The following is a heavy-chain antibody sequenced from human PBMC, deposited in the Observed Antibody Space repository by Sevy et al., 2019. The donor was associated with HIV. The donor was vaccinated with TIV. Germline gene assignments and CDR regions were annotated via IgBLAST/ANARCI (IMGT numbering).Heavy chain of an antibody. Sequence: GGSLRLSCAASGFTFDDYGMSWVRQAPGKGLEWVSGINWNGGSTGYADSVKGRFTISRDNVKNSLYLQMNSLRAEDTALYYCARGTLRRGYSYGFYDYWGQGTLVTVSS. CDR2: INWNGGST. CDR1: GFTFDDYG. CDR3: ARGTLRRGYSYGFYDY. D-gene: IGHD5-18*01. J-gene: IGHJ4*02. V-gene: IGHV3-20*04.